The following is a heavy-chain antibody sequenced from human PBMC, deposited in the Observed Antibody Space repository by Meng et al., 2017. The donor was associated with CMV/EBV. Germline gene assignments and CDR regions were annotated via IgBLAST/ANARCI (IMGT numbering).Heavy chain of an antibody. CDR2: IYTSGST. D-gene: IGHD3-9*01. CDR3: ARTSRPIYFDWLGDAFDI. Sequence: QWRWRRAAQRLWKPLATLSLPCTVSVGSISSYYWSWIRQPAGKGLEWIGRIYTSGSTNYNPSLKSRVTMSVDTSKNQFSLKLSSVTAADTAVYYCARTSRPIYFDWLGDAFDIWGQGTMVTVSS. J-gene: IGHJ3*02. CDR1: VGSISSYY. V-gene: IGHV4-4*07.